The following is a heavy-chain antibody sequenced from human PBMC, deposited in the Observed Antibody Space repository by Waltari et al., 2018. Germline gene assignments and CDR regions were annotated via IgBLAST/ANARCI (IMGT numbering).Heavy chain of an antibody. Sequence: QLQLQESGPELVKPSETLSLTCTVSGGSISSGSFYWDWVRQSPGKGLEWIGSMSYSGSTYYNPSLNSRVTISVDMSKNQFSLNLIFVTAADTAVYYCARRVYDSGSYLRYFELWGRGTLVTVSS. V-gene: IGHV4-39*07. D-gene: IGHD3-10*01. CDR3: ARRVYDSGSYLRYFEL. J-gene: IGHJ2*01. CDR2: MSYSGST. CDR1: GGSISSGSFY.